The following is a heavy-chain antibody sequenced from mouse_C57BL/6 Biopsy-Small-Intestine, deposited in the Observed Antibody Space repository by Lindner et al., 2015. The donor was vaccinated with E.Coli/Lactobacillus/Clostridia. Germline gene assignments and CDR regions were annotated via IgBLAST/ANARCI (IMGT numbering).Heavy chain of an antibody. J-gene: IGHJ3*01. V-gene: IGHV1-9*01. Sequence: WIGEILPGSGSTNYNEKFKGKATFTADTSSNTAYMQLSSLTTEDSAIYYCARHYYGSSYFAYWGQGTLVTVSA. CDR2: ILPGSGST. CDR3: ARHYYGSSYFAY. D-gene: IGHD1-1*01.